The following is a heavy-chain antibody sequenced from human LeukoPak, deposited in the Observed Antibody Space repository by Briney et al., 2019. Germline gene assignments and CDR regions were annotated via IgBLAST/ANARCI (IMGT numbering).Heavy chain of an antibody. CDR3: AKAPVTSCRGAYCYPFDS. D-gene: IGHD2-21*01. J-gene: IGHJ4*02. Sequence: PGGSLRPSCAASGFTFSSYGMNWVRQAPGKGLEWVSGIVPSGGTTYYADSVKGRFTVSRDNSKNTLYLQMNSLRAEDAAVYFCAKAPVTSCRGAYCYPFDSWGQGTLVTVSS. V-gene: IGHV3-23*01. CDR2: IVPSGGTT. CDR1: GFTFSSYG.